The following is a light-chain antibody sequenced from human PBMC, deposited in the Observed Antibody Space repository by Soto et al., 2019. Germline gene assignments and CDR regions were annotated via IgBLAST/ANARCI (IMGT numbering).Light chain of an antibody. V-gene: IGKV3-20*01. CDR3: QQYAASPRT. Sequence: EIVLTQSPGTLSLSPRERATLSCRASQSVNDNYLAWYQHKPGQAPRLLIYGASSRAPGIPDRFSGSGSGTDFTLTIRRLEPEDFALYYCQQYAASPRTFGQGTQVEVK. J-gene: IGKJ1*01. CDR1: QSVNDNY. CDR2: GAS.